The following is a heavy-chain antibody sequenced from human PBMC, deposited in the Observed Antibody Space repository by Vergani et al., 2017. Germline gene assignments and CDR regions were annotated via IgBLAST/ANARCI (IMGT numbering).Heavy chain of an antibody. CDR3: ARVRDGYNYFDY. V-gene: IGHV4-59*01. CDR1: GGSLSSYY. J-gene: IGHJ4*02. Sequence: QVQLQESGPGLVKPSETLSLTCTVSGGSLSSYYWSWIRQPPGKGLEWIGYIYYSGSTNYNPSLKSRVTISVDTSKNQFSLKLSSVTAADTAVYYCARVRDGYNYFDYWGQGTLVTVSS. CDR2: IYYSGST. D-gene: IGHD5-24*01.